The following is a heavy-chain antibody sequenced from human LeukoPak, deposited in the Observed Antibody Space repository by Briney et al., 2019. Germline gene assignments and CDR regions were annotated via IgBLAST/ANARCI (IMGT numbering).Heavy chain of an antibody. CDR3: AGHHPRNTVDF. Sequence: PSETLSLTCTVSGGSISSYYWSWIRQPPGKGLEWIGYIYYSGSTNYNPSLKSRVTISVDTSKNQFSLKLSSGTAADTAVYYCAGHHPRNTVDFWGQGTLVTVSS. V-gene: IGHV4-59*01. D-gene: IGHD2-8*02. J-gene: IGHJ4*02. CDR1: GGSISSYY. CDR2: IYYSGST.